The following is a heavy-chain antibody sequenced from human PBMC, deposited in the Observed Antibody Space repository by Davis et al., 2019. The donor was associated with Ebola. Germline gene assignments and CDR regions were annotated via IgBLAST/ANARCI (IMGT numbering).Heavy chain of an antibody. CDR1: GGTFSSYT. V-gene: IGHV1-69*02. CDR2: IIPILGIA. Sequence: SVKVSCKASGGTFSSYTISWVRQAPGQGLEWMGRIIPILGIANYAQKLQGRVTMTTDTSTSTAYMELRSLRSDDTAVYYCARASYYYDSSGYYHGFDYWGQGTLVTVSS. CDR3: ARASYYYDSSGYYHGFDY. J-gene: IGHJ4*02. D-gene: IGHD3-22*01.